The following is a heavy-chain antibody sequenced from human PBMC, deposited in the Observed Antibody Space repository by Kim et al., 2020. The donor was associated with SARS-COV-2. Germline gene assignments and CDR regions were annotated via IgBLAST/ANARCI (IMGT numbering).Heavy chain of an antibody. V-gene: IGHV4-61*01. CDR3: ARGKNYYGSGSYTNCNWFDP. CDR1: GGSVNSDNLY. J-gene: IGHJ5*02. CDR2: VYYSGST. D-gene: IGHD3-10*01. Sequence: SETLSLTCTVSGGSVNSDNLYWSWIRQPPGKGLEWIGYVYYSGSTNYNPSLKSRVTISVDTSKNQFSLKLSSVTAADTAVYYCARGKNYYGSGSYTNCNWFDPWGQGTLVTVSS.